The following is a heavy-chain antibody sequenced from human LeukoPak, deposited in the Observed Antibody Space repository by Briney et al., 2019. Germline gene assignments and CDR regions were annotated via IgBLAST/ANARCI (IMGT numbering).Heavy chain of an antibody. V-gene: IGHV1-24*01. CDR2: FDPEDGET. CDR3: AQDSSGYSGYFDY. CDR1: GYTLTELS. D-gene: IGHD3-22*01. Sequence: ASVKVSCKVSGYTLTELSMHWVRQAPGKGLERMGGFDPEDGETIYAQKFQGRVTMTEDTSTDTAYMELSSLRSEDTAVYYCAQDSSGYSGYFDYWGQGTLVTVSS. J-gene: IGHJ4*02.